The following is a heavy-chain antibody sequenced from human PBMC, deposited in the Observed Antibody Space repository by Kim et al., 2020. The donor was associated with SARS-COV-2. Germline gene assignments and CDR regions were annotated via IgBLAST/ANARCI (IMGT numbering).Heavy chain of an antibody. V-gene: IGHV4-4*07. CDR3: ARDLWTIAVAGFYYYYGMDV. CDR2: IYTSGST. Sequence: SETLSLTCTVSGGSISSYYWSWIRQPAGKGLEWIGRIYTSGSTNYNPSLKSRVTMSVDTSKNQFSLKLSSVTAADTAVYYCARDLWTIAVAGFYYYYGMDVWGQGTTVTVSS. D-gene: IGHD6-19*01. J-gene: IGHJ6*02. CDR1: GGSISSYY.